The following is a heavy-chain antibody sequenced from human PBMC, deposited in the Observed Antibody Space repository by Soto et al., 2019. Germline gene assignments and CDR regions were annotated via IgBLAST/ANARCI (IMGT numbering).Heavy chain of an antibody. V-gene: IGHV4-31*03. J-gene: IGHJ5*02. CDR3: VRLPWADYGGIFDP. CDR1: GDSIMRDSYY. D-gene: IGHD4-17*01. Sequence: SETLSLTCTVSGDSIMRDSYYWNWIRQHPGKGLEWIGYIYYSGTTAYNPSLKTRVTISPDTSKNQFSLNLSSVTAADTAVYYCVRLPWADYGGIFDPWGQGTPVTVSS. CDR2: IYYSGTT.